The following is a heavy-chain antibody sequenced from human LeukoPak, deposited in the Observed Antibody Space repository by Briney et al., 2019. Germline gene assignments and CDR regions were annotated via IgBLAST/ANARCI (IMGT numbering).Heavy chain of an antibody. CDR2: INHSGST. D-gene: IGHD3-10*01. Sequence: PSETLSLTCAVYGGSFSGYYWSWIRQPPGKGLEWIGEINHSGSTNYNPSLKSRVTISVDTSKNQFSLKLSSVTAADTAMYYCARNEIYYGSFDYWGQGTLVTVSS. J-gene: IGHJ4*02. CDR1: GGSFSGYY. CDR3: ARNEIYYGSFDY. V-gene: IGHV4-34*01.